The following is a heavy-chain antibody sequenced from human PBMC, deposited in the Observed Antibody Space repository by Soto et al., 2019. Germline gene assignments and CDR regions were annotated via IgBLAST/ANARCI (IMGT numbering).Heavy chain of an antibody. D-gene: IGHD3-10*01. Sequence: SEPLSLTCTVSGDSISRNGYFWTWIRQHPGKGLEWIGYIYNSGSSYYNPSLKSRVIISVDTSKNHFSLNLTAVTAADTAVYYCARGTMLRGPGYYYAMDVWGQGTTVTVSS. CDR2: IYNSGSS. CDR1: GDSISRNGYF. CDR3: ARGTMLRGPGYYYAMDV. V-gene: IGHV4-31*03. J-gene: IGHJ6*02.